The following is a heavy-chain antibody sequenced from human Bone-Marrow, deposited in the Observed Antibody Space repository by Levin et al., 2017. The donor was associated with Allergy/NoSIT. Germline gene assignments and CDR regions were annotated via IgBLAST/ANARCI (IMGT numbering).Heavy chain of an antibody. CDR3: ATRRLGQYDDSAWGSRSFDH. Sequence: ASVKVSCKVSGYTLNELSLHWVRQTPGKGLDWMGGFDPEEGEIIYAQKFQGRVTVTEDTSTDTAYMELGSLRSEDTAMYYCATRRLGQYDDSAWGSRSFDHWGQGTLVTVSS. V-gene: IGHV1-24*01. CDR2: FDPEEGEI. D-gene: IGHD3-16*01. J-gene: IGHJ4*02. CDR1: GYTLNELS.